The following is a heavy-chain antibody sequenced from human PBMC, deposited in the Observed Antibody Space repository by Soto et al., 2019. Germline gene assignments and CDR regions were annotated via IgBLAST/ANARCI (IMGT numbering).Heavy chain of an antibody. V-gene: IGHV4-59*01. CDR2: IYYSGST. J-gene: IGHJ4*02. Sequence: ETLSLTCTVSGVSISNFYWSWIRQPPGKGLEWIGHIYYSGSTDYNPSLKSRVTISVDTSKNQFSLKLNSVTAADTAVYYCARAGSYYLIDNWGQGTLVTV. D-gene: IGHD3-10*01. CDR1: GVSISNFY. CDR3: ARAGSYYLIDN.